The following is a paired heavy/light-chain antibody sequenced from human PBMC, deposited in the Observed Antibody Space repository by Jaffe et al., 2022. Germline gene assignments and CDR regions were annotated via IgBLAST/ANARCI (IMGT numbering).Heavy chain of an antibody. CDR3: ARDPTYNYDPGR. CDR1: GFKFETYW. V-gene: IGHV3-7*05. D-gene: IGHD3-22*01. J-gene: IGHJ4*02. CDR2: IKEDGSEK. Sequence: EVQLVESGGGLVQPGGSLTVSCVASGFKFETYWMTWVRQAPGKGLEWVANIKEDGSEKHYVESVKGRFNISRDNTKNSLYLQMRYLSPEDTAVYYCARDPTYNYDPGRWGQGTLVTVPS.
Light chain of an antibody. V-gene: IGKV1-5*03. CDR1: QSIKNW. Sequence: DIQLTQSPSTLSASVGDRVTITCRASQSIKNWLAWYQQKPGKAPELLIYKASSLETGVPSRFSGSGSGTEFTLTISCLQPDDFATYYCQQYSSYSLFTFGPGTKVDFK. CDR2: KAS. CDR3: QQYSSYSLFT. J-gene: IGKJ3*01.